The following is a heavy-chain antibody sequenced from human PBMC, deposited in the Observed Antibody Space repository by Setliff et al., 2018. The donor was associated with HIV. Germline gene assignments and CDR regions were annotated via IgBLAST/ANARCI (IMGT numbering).Heavy chain of an antibody. D-gene: IGHD6-19*01. CDR3: ARDRSPTVAGTFGY. CDR1: GYIFNSFG. Sequence: ASVKVSCKASGYIFNSFGISWVRQAPGQGLEWMGWISAYNGNTNYAQKFQGRVIMTTDTSTSTAYMELKSLRSDDTAVYFCARDRSPTVAGTFGYWGQGTLVTVSS. V-gene: IGHV1-18*01. J-gene: IGHJ4*02. CDR2: ISAYNGNT.